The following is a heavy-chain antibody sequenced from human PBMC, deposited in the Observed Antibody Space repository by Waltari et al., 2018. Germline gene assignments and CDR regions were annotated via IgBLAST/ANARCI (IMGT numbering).Heavy chain of an antibody. J-gene: IGHJ4*02. V-gene: IGHV3-23*01. D-gene: IGHD7-27*01. CDR3: AKGGRDWGPHFDY. CDR2: ISATADAT. Sequence: EVQLLASGGGQVSPGGSLRLSCGTSGFRFSTYAMTWVRQSTEKGVQWVSTISATADATYYAESVKGRFTVSRDQSKSTLYLQMNSLTFEDTAVYYCAKGGRDWGPHFDYWGQGIPVIVSS. CDR1: GFRFSTYA.